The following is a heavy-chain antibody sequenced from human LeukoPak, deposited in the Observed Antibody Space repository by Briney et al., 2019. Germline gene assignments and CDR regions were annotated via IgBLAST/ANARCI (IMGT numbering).Heavy chain of an antibody. CDR1: GYTFTGYY. CDR3: SRGQVFTVTKNWFDP. D-gene: IGHD4-17*01. CDR2: INPNSGGT. Sequence: GASVKVSCKASGYTFTGYYMHWVRQAPGQGLEWMGWINPNSGGTNYAQKFQGRVTMTRDTSISTAYMELSRLRSDDTAVYYCSRGQVFTVTKNWFDPWGQGTLVTVSS. V-gene: IGHV1-2*02. J-gene: IGHJ5*02.